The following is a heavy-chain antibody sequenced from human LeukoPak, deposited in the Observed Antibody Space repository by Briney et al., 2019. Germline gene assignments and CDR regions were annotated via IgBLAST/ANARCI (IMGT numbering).Heavy chain of an antibody. D-gene: IGHD3-3*01. J-gene: IGHJ6*03. CDR2: IYYSGST. CDR3: AGDHPKPSKSTIFGVVTPYYYYYMDV. Sequence: SETLSLTCTVSGGSISSSTYYWGWIRQPPGKGLEWIGTIYYSGSTYYNPSLQSRVTISVDTSKNQFSLKLSSVTAADTAVYYCAGDHPKPSKSTIFGVVTPYYYYYMDVWGKGTTVTVSS. V-gene: IGHV4-39*07. CDR1: GGSISSSTYY.